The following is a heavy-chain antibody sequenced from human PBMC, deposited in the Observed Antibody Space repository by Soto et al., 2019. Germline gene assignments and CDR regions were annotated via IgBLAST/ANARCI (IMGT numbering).Heavy chain of an antibody. CDR1: GFTFSTYW. CDR3: ARGWGYFDSSGFPYLYAMDV. V-gene: IGHV3-7*01. D-gene: IGHD3-22*01. CDR2: IKEDGSEK. J-gene: IGHJ6*02. Sequence: LRLSCAASGFTFSTYWMSLVGQAPFNGLEWVANIKEDGSEKYYVDSVEGRFTISRDNAKNSLYLQMTSLRAEDTALYYCARGWGYFDSSGFPYLYAMDVWGQGTTVTVSS.